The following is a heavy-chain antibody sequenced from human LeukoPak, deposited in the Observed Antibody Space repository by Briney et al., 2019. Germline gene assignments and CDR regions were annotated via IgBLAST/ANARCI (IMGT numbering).Heavy chain of an antibody. Sequence: PSETLSLTCTVSGGSISSYYWSWIRQPAGKGLEWIGRIYTSGSTNYNPSLKSRVTMSVDTSKNQFSPKLSSVTAADTAVYYCARGVVGATTGYYFDYWGQGTLVTVSS. CDR1: GGSISSYY. CDR3: ARGVVGATTGYYFDY. V-gene: IGHV4-4*07. J-gene: IGHJ4*02. CDR2: IYTSGST. D-gene: IGHD1-26*01.